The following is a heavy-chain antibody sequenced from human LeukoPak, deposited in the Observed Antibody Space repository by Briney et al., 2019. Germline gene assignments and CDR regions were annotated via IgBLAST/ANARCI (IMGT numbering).Heavy chain of an antibody. CDR3: AREPGYSYGYEMVY. J-gene: IGHJ4*02. Sequence: ASVKVSCKASGYTFTGYYMHWVRQAPGQGLEWMGWINPNSGGTNYAQKFQGRVTMTRDTSISTAYMELSRLRSDDTAVYYCAREPGYSYGYEMVYWGQGTLVTVSS. CDR1: GYTFTGYY. D-gene: IGHD5-18*01. CDR2: INPNSGGT. V-gene: IGHV1-2*02.